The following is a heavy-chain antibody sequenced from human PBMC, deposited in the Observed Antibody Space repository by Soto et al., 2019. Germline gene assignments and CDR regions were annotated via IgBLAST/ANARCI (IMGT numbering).Heavy chain of an antibody. CDR3: ARVPYDFWSGYYYYYGMDV. J-gene: IGHJ6*02. CDR1: GGTFSSYA. V-gene: IGHV1-69*12. Sequence: QVQLVQSGAEVKKPGSSVKVSCKASGGTFSSYAISWVRQAPGQGLEWMGGIIPIFGTANYAQKFQGRVTITADESTSTAYMELSSLRSEDTAVYYCARVPYDFWSGYYYYYGMDVWGQGTTVTVSS. D-gene: IGHD3-3*01. CDR2: IIPIFGTA.